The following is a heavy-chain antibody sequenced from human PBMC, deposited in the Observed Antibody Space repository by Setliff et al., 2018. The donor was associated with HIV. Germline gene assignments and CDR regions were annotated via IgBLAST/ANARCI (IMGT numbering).Heavy chain of an antibody. Sequence: PSETLSLTCAVFGGSFTDIGGSFTDYYWIWIRQPPGKGLEWMGYVFYTGFAAYNPSLKSRLTISVDTSKSQFSLRLTSVTAADTAIYYCTTKPPAADFQHWGQGTLVTVSS. J-gene: IGHJ1*01. CDR2: VFYTGFA. D-gene: IGHD2-2*01. CDR3: TTKPPAADFQH. CDR1: GGSFTDIGGSFTDYY. V-gene: IGHV4-61*08.